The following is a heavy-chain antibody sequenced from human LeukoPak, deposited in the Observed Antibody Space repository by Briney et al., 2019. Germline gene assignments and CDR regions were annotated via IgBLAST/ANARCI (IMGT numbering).Heavy chain of an antibody. CDR2: INPSGGST. CDR3: ARDGMPYYYDSSGSDY. V-gene: IGHV1-46*01. Sequence: ASVKVSCKASGYTFTSYYMHWVRQAPGQGLEWMGIINPSGGSTSYAQKFQGRVTMTRDTSTSTVYMELSSLRSEDTAVYYCARDGMPYYYDSSGSDYWGQGTLVTVSS. CDR1: GYTFTSYY. J-gene: IGHJ4*02. D-gene: IGHD3-22*01.